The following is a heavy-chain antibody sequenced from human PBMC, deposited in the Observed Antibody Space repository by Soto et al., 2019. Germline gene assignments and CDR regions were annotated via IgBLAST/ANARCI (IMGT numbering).Heavy chain of an antibody. J-gene: IGHJ4*02. CDR2: INAGNGNT. CDR1: GYTFTSYA. Sequence: QVQLVQSGAEVKKPGASVKVSCKASGYTFTSYAIHWVRQAPGQRLEWMGWINAGNGNTKYSQKFQDRVTITRDTSASSAYMELSSLRSEDTAVYYCARDLGGWPDYWGQGTLVTVSS. D-gene: IGHD6-19*01. CDR3: ARDLGGWPDY. V-gene: IGHV1-3*01.